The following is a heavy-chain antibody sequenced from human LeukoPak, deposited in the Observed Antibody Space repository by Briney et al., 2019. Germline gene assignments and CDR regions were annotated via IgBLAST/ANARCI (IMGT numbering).Heavy chain of an antibody. D-gene: IGHD3-10*01. CDR3: ARWADDSGIYYIAS. J-gene: IGHJ4*02. CDR2: IRQDANVK. Sequence: PGGSLSLSCAASGFTFSNYWMTWVRQAPGKGLQWVASIRQDANVKYYVDSVKGRFTISRDNAENSLYLQMNSLRAEDTAVYYCARWADDSGIYYIASWGQGSLVIVSS. CDR1: GFTFSNYW. V-gene: IGHV3-7*01.